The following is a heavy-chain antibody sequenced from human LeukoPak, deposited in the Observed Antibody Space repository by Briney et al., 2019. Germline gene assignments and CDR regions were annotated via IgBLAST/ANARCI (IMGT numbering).Heavy chain of an antibody. V-gene: IGHV4-39*07. CDR1: GGSISSSSYY. CDR3: ARGKLRYFDWRDWYFDL. D-gene: IGHD3-9*01. CDR2: IYHSGST. Sequence: SETLSLTCTVSGGSISSSSYYWGWIRQPPGKGLEWIGSIYHSGSTYYNPSLKSRVTISVDTSKNQFSLKLSSVTAADTAVYYCARGKLRYFDWRDWYFDLWGRGTLVTVSS. J-gene: IGHJ2*01.